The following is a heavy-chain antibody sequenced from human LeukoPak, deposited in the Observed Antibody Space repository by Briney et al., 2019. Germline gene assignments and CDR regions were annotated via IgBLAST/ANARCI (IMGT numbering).Heavy chain of an antibody. CDR3: ARVRRGYYYYYGMDV. V-gene: IGHV1-3*01. Sequence: VASVKVSCKASGYTFTNYAVHWVRQAPGQRLEWMGWINAGNGNTKCSQKFQGRVTITRDTSASTAYLELSSLTSEDTAVYYCARVRRGYYYYYGMDVWGQGTTVTVSS. CDR2: INAGNGNT. D-gene: IGHD2/OR15-2a*01. CDR1: GYTFTNYA. J-gene: IGHJ6*02.